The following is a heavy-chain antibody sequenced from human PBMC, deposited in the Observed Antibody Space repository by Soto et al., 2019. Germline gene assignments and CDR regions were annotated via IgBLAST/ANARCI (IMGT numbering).Heavy chain of an antibody. D-gene: IGHD3-10*01. V-gene: IGHV3-9*01. CDR2: ISWNSGSI. CDR3: AKGPARTMVFDY. CDR1: GFTFDDYA. Sequence: SLRLSCAASGFTFDDYAMHWVRQAPGKGLEWASGISWNSGSIGYADSVKGRFTISRDNAKNSLYLQMNSLRAEDTALYYCAKGPARTMVFDYWGQGTLVTVSS. J-gene: IGHJ4*02.